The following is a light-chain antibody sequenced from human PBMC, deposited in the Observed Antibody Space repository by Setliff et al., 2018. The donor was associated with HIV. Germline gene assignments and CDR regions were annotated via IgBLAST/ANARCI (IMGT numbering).Light chain of an antibody. V-gene: IGLV2-14*03. CDR3: TSYTGGNTRV. Sequence: QSALTQPRSVSGSPGQSVTISCTGTSSDIGGYNYVSWYQQHPGEAPKLIIYNVNNRPSGVSSRFSGSKSGNTASLSISELRAEDETDYYCTSYTGGNTRVFGTGTKVTVL. J-gene: IGLJ1*01. CDR1: SSDIGGYNY. CDR2: NVN.